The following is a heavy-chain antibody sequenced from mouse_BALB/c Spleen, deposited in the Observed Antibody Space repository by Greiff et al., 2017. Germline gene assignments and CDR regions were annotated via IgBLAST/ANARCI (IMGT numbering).Heavy chain of an antibody. J-gene: IGHJ3*01. CDR3: ARGPSSYGSSPAWFAY. V-gene: IGHV5-9-4*01. Sequence: EVQRVESGGGLVKPGGSLKLSCAASGFTFSSYAMSWVRQSPEKRLEWVAEISSGGSYTYYPDTVTGRFTISRDNAKNTLYLEMSSLRSEDTAMYYCARGPSSYGSSPAWFAYWGQGTLVTVSA. D-gene: IGHD1-1*01. CDR2: ISSGGSYT. CDR1: GFTFSSYA.